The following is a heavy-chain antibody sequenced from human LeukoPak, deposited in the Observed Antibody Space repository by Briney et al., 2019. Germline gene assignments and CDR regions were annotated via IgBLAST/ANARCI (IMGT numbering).Heavy chain of an antibody. CDR1: GFTFSSYA. CDR2: ISYDGSNK. J-gene: IGHJ4*02. Sequence: PGGSLRPSCAASGFTFSSYAMHWVRQAPGKGLEWVAVISYDGSNKYYADSVKGRFTISRDNSKNTLYLQMNSLRAEDTAVYYCARDNYDYFDYWGQGTLVTVSS. D-gene: IGHD3-10*01. V-gene: IGHV3-30-3*01. CDR3: ARDNYDYFDY.